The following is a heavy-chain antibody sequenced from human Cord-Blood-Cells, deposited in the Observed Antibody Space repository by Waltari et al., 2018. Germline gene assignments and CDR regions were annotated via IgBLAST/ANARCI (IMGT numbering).Heavy chain of an antibody. CDR3: ARRNSGFWYFDL. D-gene: IGHD4-4*01. V-gene: IGHV1-69*01. Sequence: QVQLVQSGAEVKKPGSSVKVSCKASGGTFSSYAISWVRQAPGQGLEWVGGIIPICGTANYAQKFQGRVTITADESTSTAYMELISLRSEDTAVYYCARRNSGFWYFDLWGRGTLVTVSS. CDR1: GGTFSSYA. J-gene: IGHJ2*01. CDR2: IIPICGTA.